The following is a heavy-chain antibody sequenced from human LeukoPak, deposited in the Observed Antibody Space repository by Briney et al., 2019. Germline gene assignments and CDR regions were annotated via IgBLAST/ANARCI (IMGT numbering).Heavy chain of an antibody. CDR2: ISSISRVI. CDR1: GFTFSSYE. CDR3: AKGSYYYDSSGYYYIFDY. V-gene: IGHV3-48*03. D-gene: IGHD3-22*01. Sequence: PGGSLRLSCAASGFTFSSYEMNWVRQAPGKGLEWISYISSISRVIYYADSVKGRFTISRDNSKNTLYLQMNSLRAEDTAVYYCAKGSYYYDSSGYYYIFDYWGQGTLVTVSS. J-gene: IGHJ4*02.